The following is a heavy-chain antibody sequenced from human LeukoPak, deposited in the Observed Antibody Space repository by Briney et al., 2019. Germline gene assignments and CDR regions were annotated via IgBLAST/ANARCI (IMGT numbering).Heavy chain of an antibody. CDR2: IYYSGST. D-gene: IGHD2-21*02. CDR3: ARRVVTAPRDDAFDI. V-gene: IGHV4-59*08. Sequence: SEALSLTCTVSGGSISSYYWSWIRQPPGKGLEWVGYIYYSGSTNYNPSLKSRVTISVDTSKNQFSLKLSSVTAADTAVYYCARRVVTAPRDDAFDIWGQGTMVTVSS. J-gene: IGHJ3*02. CDR1: GGSISSYY.